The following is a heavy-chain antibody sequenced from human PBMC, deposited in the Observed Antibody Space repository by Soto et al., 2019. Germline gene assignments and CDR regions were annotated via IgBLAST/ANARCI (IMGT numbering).Heavy chain of an antibody. Sequence: QVQLVESGGGVVQPGRSLRLSCAASGFTFSSYGMHWVRQAPGKGLEWVAVIWYDGSNKYYADSVKGRFTISRDNSNNTLYLQMNSLRAEDTAVYYCARDKVVGSSSEYNWFDPWGQGTLVTVSS. V-gene: IGHV3-33*01. CDR1: GFTFSSYG. CDR3: ARDKVVGSSSEYNWFDP. J-gene: IGHJ5*02. D-gene: IGHD6-6*01. CDR2: IWYDGSNK.